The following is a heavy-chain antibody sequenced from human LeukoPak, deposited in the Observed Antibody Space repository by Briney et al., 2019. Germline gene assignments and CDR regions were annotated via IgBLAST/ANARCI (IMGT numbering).Heavy chain of an antibody. J-gene: IGHJ3*02. CDR3: ARTRTAYYYDSSGSDWAFDI. CDR1: GFTFSSYA. D-gene: IGHD3-22*01. CDR2: ISGSGGRT. Sequence: SGGSLRLSCAASGFTFSSYAMSWVRQAPGKGVEWVSAISGSGGRTYYADWVKGRFTISRDNSKNTLYLQMNSLRAEDTAVYYCARTRTAYYYDSSGSDWAFDIWGQGTMVTVSS. V-gene: IGHV3-23*01.